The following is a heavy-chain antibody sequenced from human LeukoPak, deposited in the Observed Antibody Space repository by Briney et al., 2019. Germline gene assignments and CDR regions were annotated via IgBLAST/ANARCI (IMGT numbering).Heavy chain of an antibody. J-gene: IGHJ6*02. V-gene: IGHV3-49*04. Sequence: GGSLRLSCAASGFTFSSYAMTWVRQAPGKGLEWVGFIRSKAYGGTTEYAASVKGRFTVSRDDSKSIAYLQMNSLKTEDTAVYYCTRGGYDFWSGYYMYYYGMDVWGQGTTVTVSS. D-gene: IGHD3-3*01. CDR3: TRGGYDFWSGYYMYYYGMDV. CDR2: IRSKAYGGTT. CDR1: GFTFSSYA.